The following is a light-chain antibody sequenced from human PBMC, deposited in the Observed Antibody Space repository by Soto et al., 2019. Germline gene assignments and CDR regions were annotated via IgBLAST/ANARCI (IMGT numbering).Light chain of an antibody. CDR1: QTISSW. CDR3: QHYNSYSEA. Sequence: QRTQSPSSLSGSVGDRVTITCRASQTISSWLAWYQQKPGKAPKLLIYKASTLKSGVPSRFSGSGSGTEFTLTISSLQPDDFATYYCQHYNSYSEAFGQGTKVDI. CDR2: KAS. J-gene: IGKJ1*01. V-gene: IGKV1-5*03.